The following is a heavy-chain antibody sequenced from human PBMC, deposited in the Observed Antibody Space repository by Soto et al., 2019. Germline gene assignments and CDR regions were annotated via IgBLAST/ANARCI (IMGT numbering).Heavy chain of an antibody. J-gene: IGHJ4*02. CDR1: GYTFTSYD. D-gene: IGHD3-22*01. CDR2: MNPNSGNT. CDR3: VSGYYDSSGYLVHYEDY. Sequence: GASVKVSCKASGYTFTSYDINWVRQVTGQGLEWMGWMNPNSGNTGYAQKFQGRVTMTRNTSISTAYMELSSLRSEDTAVYYCVSGYYDSSGYLVHYEDYWGQGTLVTVSS. V-gene: IGHV1-8*01.